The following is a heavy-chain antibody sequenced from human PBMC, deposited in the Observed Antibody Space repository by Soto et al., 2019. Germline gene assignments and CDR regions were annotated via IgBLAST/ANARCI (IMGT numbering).Heavy chain of an antibody. CDR1: GYISNNYW. CDR2: IFPDDSDT. CDR3: FRGGVTSRTFDY. J-gene: IGHJ4*02. Sequence: GXGYISNNYWCGCVRQMPGQCLEWMWIIFPDDSDTRYSPSFQGHVTISVDKSISTAYVQWSSLKASDSAIYYCFRGGVTSRTFDYWGQGTLVTVSS. D-gene: IGHD3-16*01. V-gene: IGHV5-51*01.